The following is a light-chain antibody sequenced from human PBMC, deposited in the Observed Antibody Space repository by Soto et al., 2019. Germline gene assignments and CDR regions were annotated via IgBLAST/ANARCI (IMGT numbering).Light chain of an antibody. CDR3: SSYTSSSTPYV. Sequence: QSALTQPASVSGSPGQSITISCTATTSDVGCYNYVSWYQQHPVKAPKLMIYDVTNRPSGVSDRFSGSKSGNTASLTISGLQAEDEADYYCSSYTSSSTPYVFGTGTKLTVL. J-gene: IGLJ1*01. V-gene: IGLV2-14*01. CDR1: TSDVGCYNY. CDR2: DVT.